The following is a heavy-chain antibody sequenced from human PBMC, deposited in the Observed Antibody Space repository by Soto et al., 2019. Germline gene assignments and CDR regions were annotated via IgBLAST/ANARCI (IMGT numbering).Heavy chain of an antibody. J-gene: IGHJ4*02. CDR2: IIPIFGTA. CDR1: GGTFSSYA. CDR3: ASPGDSSGYYYVPY. Sequence: SVKVSCKASGGTFSSYAISWVRQAPGQGLEWMGGIIPIFGTANYAQKFQGRVTITADESTSTAYMELSSLRPEDTAVYYCASPGDSSGYYYVPYWGQGTLVTVYS. D-gene: IGHD3-22*01. V-gene: IGHV1-69*13.